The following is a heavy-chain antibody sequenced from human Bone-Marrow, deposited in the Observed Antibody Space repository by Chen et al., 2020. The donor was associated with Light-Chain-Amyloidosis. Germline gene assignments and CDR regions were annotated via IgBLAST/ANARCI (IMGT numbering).Heavy chain of an antibody. J-gene: IGHJ3*01. CDR3: ARGNWNDLAFDV. Sequence: QLQLQESGSGLVTSSQTLSLTCAVSGGSITSGSFSWNWIRQPLGKGLEWIGYVYQSGSTYYNPSLNSRVTISVDLSENHFSLTLRSLTAADSAVYYCARGNWNDLAFDVWRQGTLVTVSS. CDR2: VYQSGST. D-gene: IGHD1-1*01. CDR1: GGSITSGSFS. V-gene: IGHV4-30-2*01.